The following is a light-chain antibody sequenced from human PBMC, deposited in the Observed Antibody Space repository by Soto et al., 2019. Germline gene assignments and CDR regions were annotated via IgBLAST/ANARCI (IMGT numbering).Light chain of an antibody. CDR2: SNS. V-gene: IGLV1-40*01. Sequence: QSVLTQPPSVSGAPGQRVTISCTGSSSNIGAGYDVHWYQQLPGTAPKLLIYSNSNRPSGVPDRFSGSKSGISASLAITGLQAEDEADYYCQSYYSSLSGSIFGGGTKLTVL. J-gene: IGLJ2*01. CDR1: SSNIGAGYD. CDR3: QSYYSSLSGSI.